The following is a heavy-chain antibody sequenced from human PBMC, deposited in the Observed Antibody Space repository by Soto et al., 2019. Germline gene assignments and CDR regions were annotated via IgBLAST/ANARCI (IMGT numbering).Heavy chain of an antibody. CDR1: GGTFSSYA. CDR2: IIPIFGTA. D-gene: IGHD3-3*01. J-gene: IGHJ5*02. Sequence: QVQLVQSGAEVKKPGSSVKVSCKASGGTFSSYAISWVRQAPGQGLEWMGGIIPIFGTANYAQKFQGRVTITADESTSTAYMELSSLRSEDTAVYYCGRGRHYYDFWSGYYGGFDPWGQGTLVTVSS. CDR3: GRGRHYYDFWSGYYGGFDP. V-gene: IGHV1-69*01.